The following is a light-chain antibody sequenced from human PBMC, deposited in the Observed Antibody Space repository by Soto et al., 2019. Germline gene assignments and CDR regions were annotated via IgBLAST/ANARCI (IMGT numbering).Light chain of an antibody. J-gene: IGLJ2*01. CDR1: RSDVGGYNY. CDR3: SSYAGSTNLVL. V-gene: IGLV2-8*01. CDR2: EVI. Sequence: QSALTQPPSASGSPGQSVTISCTGTRSDVGGYNYVSWYQHHPGKAPKLLIYEVIKRPSGVPDRFSGSKSGNTASLTVSGLQAEDEADYYCSSYAGSTNLVLFGGGTKVTVL.